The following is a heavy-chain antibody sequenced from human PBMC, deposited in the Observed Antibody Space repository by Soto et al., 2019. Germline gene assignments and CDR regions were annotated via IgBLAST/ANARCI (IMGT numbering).Heavy chain of an antibody. D-gene: IGHD3-22*01. J-gene: IGHJ4*02. CDR3: ASLDDSSGYYYVPYFDY. V-gene: IGHV3-23*01. CDR1: GFTFSSYA. Sequence: GGSLRLSCAASGFTFSSYAMSWVRQAPGKGLEWVSAISGSGGSTYYADSVKGRFTISRDNSKNTLYLQMNRLRAEDTAVYYCASLDDSSGYYYVPYFDYWGQGTLVTVSS. CDR2: ISGSGGST.